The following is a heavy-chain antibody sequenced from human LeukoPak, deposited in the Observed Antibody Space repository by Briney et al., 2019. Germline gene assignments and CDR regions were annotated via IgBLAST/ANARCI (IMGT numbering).Heavy chain of an antibody. CDR2: IIPIFGTA. CDR3: ASMLYYDYVWGSYRDYYYGMDV. J-gene: IGHJ6*04. V-gene: IGHV1-69*13. CDR1: GGTFGSYA. D-gene: IGHD3-16*02. Sequence: SVKVSCKASGGTFGSYAISWVRQAPGQGLEWMGGIIPIFGTANYAQKFQGRVTITADESTSTAYMELSSLRSEDTAVYYCASMLYYDYVWGSYRDYYYGMDVWGKGTTVTVSS.